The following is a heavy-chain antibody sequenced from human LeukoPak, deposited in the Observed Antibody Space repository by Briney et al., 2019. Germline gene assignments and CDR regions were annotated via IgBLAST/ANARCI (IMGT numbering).Heavy chain of an antibody. Sequence: PGGSLRLSCAASGFTFSSYAMSWVRQSPGKGLEWVSAISSSGGGTYYADSVKGRFTISRDNSKNTVYLQMNSLRAEDTAVYYCAKGIDDTGYYPFDYWGQGTLVTVSS. V-gene: IGHV3-23*01. CDR3: AKGIDDTGYYPFDY. CDR2: ISSSGGGT. J-gene: IGHJ4*02. D-gene: IGHD3-9*01. CDR1: GFTFSSYA.